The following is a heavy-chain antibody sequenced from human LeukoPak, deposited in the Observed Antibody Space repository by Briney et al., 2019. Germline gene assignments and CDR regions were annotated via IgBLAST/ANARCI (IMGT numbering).Heavy chain of an antibody. J-gene: IGHJ5*01. V-gene: IGHV4-39*07. D-gene: IGHD3-3*02. CDR2: IYHTGST. Sequence: SETLSLTCTVSGASISSDSNYWAWVRQPPGKGLQWIGSIYHTGSTFYNPSLMSQVSISIDSSKNQFSLKLSSVTVADTAPYYCARDISISWFYSWGQGTLVSVSS. CDR1: GASISSDSNY. CDR3: ARDISISWFYS.